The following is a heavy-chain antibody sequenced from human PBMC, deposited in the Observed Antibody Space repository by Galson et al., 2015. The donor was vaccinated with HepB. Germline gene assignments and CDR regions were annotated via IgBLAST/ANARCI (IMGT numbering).Heavy chain of an antibody. CDR3: AKDTIAVRPGWFDP. Sequence: SLRLSCAASGFTFSSYGMHWVRQAPGKGLEWAALISYDGGNKYYADSVKGRFTISRDNSKNTLYLQMNSLRAEDTAMYYCAKDTIAVRPGWFDPWGQGTLVTVSS. CDR2: ISYDGGNK. V-gene: IGHV3-30*18. D-gene: IGHD6-6*01. J-gene: IGHJ5*02. CDR1: GFTFSSYG.